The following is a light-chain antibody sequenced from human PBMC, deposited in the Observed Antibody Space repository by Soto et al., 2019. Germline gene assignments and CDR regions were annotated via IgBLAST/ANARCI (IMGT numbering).Light chain of an antibody. CDR3: QQYGSSLPWT. Sequence: DIVLTQSPGTLSLSPGERATLSCRASQSITSTYLAWYQQKPGQAPRPLIYGVSSRATDIPDRFSGSGSGTDFTLTISRLEPEDFAVYYCQQYGSSLPWTFGQGTKVEIK. CDR1: QSITSTY. J-gene: IGKJ1*01. CDR2: GVS. V-gene: IGKV3-20*01.